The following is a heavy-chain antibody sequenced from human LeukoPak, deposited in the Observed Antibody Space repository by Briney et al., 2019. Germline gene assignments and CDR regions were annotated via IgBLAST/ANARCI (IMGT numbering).Heavy chain of an antibody. J-gene: IGHJ4*02. CDR1: GGSINDYY. Sequence: SEALSLTCTVSGGSINDYYWRWIRQPPGKGLEWIGYIYYSGSTNYNPSLKSRLTISVDTPNNQFSLKLISVTAADTAVYYCTRTYDILTAYPDWGQGTPVTVSS. CDR3: TRTYDILTAYPD. CDR2: IYYSGST. D-gene: IGHD3-9*01. V-gene: IGHV4-59*01.